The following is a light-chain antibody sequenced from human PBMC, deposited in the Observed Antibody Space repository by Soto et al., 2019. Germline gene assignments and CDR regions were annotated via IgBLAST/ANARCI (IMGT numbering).Light chain of an antibody. CDR1: QSVGTY. Sequence: IQLTQSPSSLSAAWGDRVTISCRASQSVGTYLNWYQQRPGTAPRLLLYRASSVNSGVPPRFSGSGSGRDFTLTISSLRPEDIATYFCQHSYSSPPWTFGQGTKVDIK. J-gene: IGKJ1*01. CDR2: RAS. CDR3: QHSYSSPPWT. V-gene: IGKV1-39*01.